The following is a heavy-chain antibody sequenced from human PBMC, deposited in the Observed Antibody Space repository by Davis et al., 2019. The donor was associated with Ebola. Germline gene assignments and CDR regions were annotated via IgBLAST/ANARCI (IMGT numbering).Heavy chain of an antibody. V-gene: IGHV4-59*11. CDR3: ARSVFYDSTGYYVHWYYDL. J-gene: IGHJ2*01. Sequence: AGSLTLSCTVSGGSISTHYWSWIRQSPGKGLEWIGYGYYGGRTDYNPSLKSRAIISVDTSKNHFSLNLSSVTAADTAIYYCARSVFYDSTGYYVHWYYDLWGRGTLVTVSS. CDR1: GGSISTHY. CDR2: GYYGGRT. D-gene: IGHD3-22*01.